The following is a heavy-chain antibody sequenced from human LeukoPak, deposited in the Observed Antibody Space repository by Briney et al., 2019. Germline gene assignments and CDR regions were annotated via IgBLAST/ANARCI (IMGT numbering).Heavy chain of an antibody. CDR3: ARGLQNRSSGIRFDVFQI. J-gene: IGHJ3*02. CDR1: GGSISSYY. D-gene: IGHD6-6*01. CDR2: IYYSGST. V-gene: IGHV4-59*01. Sequence: KPSETLSLTCTVSGGSISSYYWSWIRQPPGKGLEWIGDIYYSGSTNYNPSLKSRVTISVETSKNQFSLKLSSVTAADTAVYYCARGLQNRSSGIRFDVFQIWGQGTMVTVSS.